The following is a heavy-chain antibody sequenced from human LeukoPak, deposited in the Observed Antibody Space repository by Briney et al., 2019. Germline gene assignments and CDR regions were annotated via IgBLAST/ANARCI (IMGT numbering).Heavy chain of an antibody. CDR2: INSDGSAT. CDR3: ASDSPYYGMDV. J-gene: IGHJ6*02. V-gene: IGHV3-74*01. CDR1: GFPFSSYW. Sequence: SGGCLRLSCAASGFPFSSYWMHWVRQVPGKGLLWVSRINSDGSATIYADSVRGRFTISRDNAKNTLYLQMSGLRVDDTAVYHCASDSPYYGMDVWGQGTTVTVSS.